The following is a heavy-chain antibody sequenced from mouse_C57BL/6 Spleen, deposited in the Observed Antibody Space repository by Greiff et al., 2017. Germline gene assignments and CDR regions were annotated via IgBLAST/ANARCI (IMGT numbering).Heavy chain of an antibody. D-gene: IGHD2-3*01. CDR2: IYPGSGST. CDR1: GYTFTSYW. J-gene: IGHJ3*01. Sequence: QVQLQQPGAELVKPGASVKMSCKASGYTFTSYWITWVKQRPGQGLEWIGDIYPGSGSTIYNQKFKGKATLTVDKSSSTAYMELRSLTSEDTAVYYCARDDGYYGAYWGQGTLVTVSA. V-gene: IGHV1-55*01. CDR3: ARDDGYYGAY.